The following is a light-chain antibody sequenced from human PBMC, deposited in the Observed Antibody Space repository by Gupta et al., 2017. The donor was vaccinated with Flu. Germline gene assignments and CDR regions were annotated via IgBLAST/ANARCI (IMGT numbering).Light chain of an antibody. V-gene: IGLV2-14*01. CDR3: SSYSSYSTVT. CDR2: EVN. CDR1: TSDIGRYNY. Sequence: QSALTQPASVSGSPGQSITISCTGSTSDIGRYNYVSWYQQHPGKVPKLIMFEVNSRPAGVSNRFSGSKTGNTATLTISGLEAEDEAEYHCSSYSSYSTVTFGGGTKLTVL. J-gene: IGLJ2*01.